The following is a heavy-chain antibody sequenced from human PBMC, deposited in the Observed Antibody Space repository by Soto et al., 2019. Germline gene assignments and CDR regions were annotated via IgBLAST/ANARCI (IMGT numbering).Heavy chain of an antibody. Sequence: QLQLQESGPGLVKPSETLSLTCTVSGGSISSSSYHWGWIRQPPGKGLEWIGSIYYSGTTYYNPSLKSRVTISVDTSKNQFFLKLSSVTAADTAVYYCARSISVAMDFWGQGTLVTVSS. CDR1: GGSISSSSYH. CDR2: IYYSGTT. J-gene: IGHJ4*02. D-gene: IGHD6-19*01. V-gene: IGHV4-39*01. CDR3: ARSISVAMDF.